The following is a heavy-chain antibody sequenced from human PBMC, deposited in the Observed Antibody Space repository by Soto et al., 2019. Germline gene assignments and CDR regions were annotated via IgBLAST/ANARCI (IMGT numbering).Heavy chain of an antibody. CDR1: GGTLRNYG. D-gene: IGHD4-17*01. V-gene: IGHV1-69*12. CDR3: SRGDATKIVVTTDYGMDV. Sequence: QVQLVQSGAEVKKPGSSVRVSCKASGGTLRNYGISWVRQAPGQGLEWMGGIIPVFGTANYAQKFQGRVTITADESTSTVYMDVTSLRSEDTAVYDCSRGDATKIVVTTDYGMDVWGQGTTVTVSS. CDR2: IIPVFGTA. J-gene: IGHJ6*02.